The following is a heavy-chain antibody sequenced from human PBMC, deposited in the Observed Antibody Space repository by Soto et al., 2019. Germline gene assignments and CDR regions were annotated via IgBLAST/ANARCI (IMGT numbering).Heavy chain of an antibody. D-gene: IGHD3-22*01. CDR3: ARALVTDYNSRDYHYYFAMDV. V-gene: IGHV4-31*02. Sequence: HLQESGPGLVKPSQTLSLICVVSGGPVSGDDLYWSWIRHLPGKGLEWIANVYHTGTTYYNPSLKSRVSMSVDTSQNQFSLILASVTAADTAVYYCARALVTDYNSRDYHYYFAMDVWGQGTSVTVSS. CDR1: GGPVSGDDLY. J-gene: IGHJ6*02. CDR2: VYHTGTT.